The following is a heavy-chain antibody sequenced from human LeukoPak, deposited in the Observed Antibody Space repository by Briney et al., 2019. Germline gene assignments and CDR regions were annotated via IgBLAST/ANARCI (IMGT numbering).Heavy chain of an antibody. CDR2: IYPGDSDT. CDR1: GYSFTSYW. Sequence: AESMKISCKGSGYSFTSYWIGWVRQMPGKGLEWMGIIYPGDSDTRYSPSFQGQVTISADKSISTAYLQWSSLKASDTAMYYCARYVRRGYSGYDTYFDYWGQGTLVTVSS. V-gene: IGHV5-51*01. D-gene: IGHD5-12*01. CDR3: ARYVRRGYSGYDTYFDY. J-gene: IGHJ4*02.